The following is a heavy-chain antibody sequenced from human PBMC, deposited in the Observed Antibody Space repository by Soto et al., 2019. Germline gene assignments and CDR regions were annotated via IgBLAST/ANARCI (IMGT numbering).Heavy chain of an antibody. CDR2: IIPIFGTA. CDR3: ARRGFADVDTAMVFDY. CDR1: GGTFSSYA. V-gene: IGHV1-69*13. J-gene: IGHJ4*02. Sequence: EASVKVSCKASGGTFSSYAISWVRQAPGQGLEWMGGIIPIFGTANYAQKFQGRVTITADESTSTAYMELSSLRSEDTAVYYCARRGFADVDTAMVFDYWGQGTLVTVSS. D-gene: IGHD5-18*01.